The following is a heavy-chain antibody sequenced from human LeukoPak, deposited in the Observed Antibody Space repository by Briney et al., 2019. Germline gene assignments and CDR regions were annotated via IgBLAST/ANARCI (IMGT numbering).Heavy chain of an antibody. CDR3: AKDAFSSGWELFDY. D-gene: IGHD6-19*01. V-gene: IGHV3-30*18. J-gene: IGHJ4*02. CDR2: ISYDGSDK. Sequence: GGSLRLSCAASGFTFSSYGMHWVRQDPGKGLEWVAVISYDGSDKYYADSVKGRFTISRDNSKNTLYLQMNSLRAEDTAVYSCAKDAFSSGWELFDYWGQGTLVTVSS. CDR1: GFTFSSYG.